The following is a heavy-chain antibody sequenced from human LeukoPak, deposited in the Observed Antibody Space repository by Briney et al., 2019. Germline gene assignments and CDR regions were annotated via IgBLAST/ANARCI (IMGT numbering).Heavy chain of an antibody. CDR1: GGSISSYY. J-gene: IGHJ4*02. CDR2: IYYSGST. D-gene: IGHD3-22*01. V-gene: IGHV4-59*01. Sequence: SETLSLTCTVDGGSISSYYWSWIRQPPGKGLEWIGYIYYSGSTNYNPSLKSRVTISVDTSKNQFSLKLSSVTAADTAVYYCARDGDYYDSSGHGYFDYWGQGTLVTVSS. CDR3: ARDGDYYDSSGHGYFDY.